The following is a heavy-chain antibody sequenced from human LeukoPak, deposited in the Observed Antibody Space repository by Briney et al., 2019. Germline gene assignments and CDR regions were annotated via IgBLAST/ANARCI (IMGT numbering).Heavy chain of an antibody. CDR2: ISNNGGYT. Sequence: GGSLRLSCAASGFTFSSSAMSWVRQAPGKGLEWVSAISNNGGYTYYADSVLGRFTISRDNSKSTLCLQMNSLRAEDTAVYYCAKQLGYCSDGSCYFPYWGQGTLVTVSS. D-gene: IGHD2-15*01. CDR3: AKQLGYCSDGSCYFPY. J-gene: IGHJ4*02. V-gene: IGHV3-23*01. CDR1: GFTFSSSA.